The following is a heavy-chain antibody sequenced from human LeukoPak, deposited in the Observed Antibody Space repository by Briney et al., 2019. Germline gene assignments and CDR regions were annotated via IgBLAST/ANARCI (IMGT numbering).Heavy chain of an antibody. V-gene: IGHV4-4*07. CDR1: GGSISSYY. Sequence: SETLSLTCTVSGGSISSYYWSWIRQPAGKGLEWIGRIYTSGSTNYNPSLKSRVTMSVDTSKNQFSLKLSSVTAADTAVYYCAREVLSYTSAFINYYYYYMDVWGKGTTVTVSS. D-gene: IGHD2-2*02. CDR2: IYTSGST. CDR3: AREVLSYTSAFINYYYYYMDV. J-gene: IGHJ6*03.